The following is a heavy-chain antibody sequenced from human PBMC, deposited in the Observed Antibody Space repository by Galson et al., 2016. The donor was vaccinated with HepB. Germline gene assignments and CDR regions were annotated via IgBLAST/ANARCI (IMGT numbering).Heavy chain of an antibody. CDR2: ISHSGGA. CDR1: RGSITDYS. D-gene: IGHD3-16*01. Sequence: SETLSLTCSVSRGSITDYSWSWIRQSPGRGLEWIGSISHSGGANYNPSLESRVTMSLDTSESHFSLSLNSVPAADTAVYYCARNRGPYSYYFYMDVWGRGTTVTVSS. J-gene: IGHJ6*03. V-gene: IGHV4-59*01. CDR3: ARNRGPYSYYFYMDV.